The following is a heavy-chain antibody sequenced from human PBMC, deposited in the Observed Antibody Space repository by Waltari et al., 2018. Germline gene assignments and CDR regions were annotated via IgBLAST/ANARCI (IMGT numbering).Heavy chain of an antibody. V-gene: IGHV1-2*06. D-gene: IGHD3-3*01. CDR1: GDTLSGYY. CDR3: AKTGDFYSLEY. Sequence: QVQLVQSGAEVKRPGASVMVSCKASGDTLSGYYINWGRQAPGQGLEWMGRFNPSSGDTDYAQKFQGRVTMTRDTSINTAYLELTSLTSDDTAVYYCAKTGDFYSLEYWGQGSLVTVSS. CDR2: FNPSSGDT. J-gene: IGHJ4*02.